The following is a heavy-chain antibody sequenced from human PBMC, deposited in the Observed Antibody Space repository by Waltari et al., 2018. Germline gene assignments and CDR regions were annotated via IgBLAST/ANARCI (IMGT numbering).Heavy chain of an antibody. D-gene: IGHD4-4*01. CDR2: IYYSGRT. J-gene: IGHJ4*02. CDR3: ARTYSNYFDY. V-gene: IGHV4-59*01. Sequence: QVQLQESGPGLVKPSETLSLTCTVSGGSISSYYWSWIRQPPGKGLEWIGYIYYSGRTNYNPSLKSRVTISVDTSKNQFSLKLSSVTAADTAVYYCARTYSNYFDYWGQGTLVTVSS. CDR1: GGSISSYY.